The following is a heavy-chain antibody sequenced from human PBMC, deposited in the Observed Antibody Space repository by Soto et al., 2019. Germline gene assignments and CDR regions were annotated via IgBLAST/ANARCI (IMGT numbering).Heavy chain of an antibody. CDR1: GFTFTSSA. Sequence: GASVKVSCKASGFTFTSSAMQWVRQARGQRLEWIGWIVVGSGNTNYAQKFQERVTITRDMSTSTAYMELSSLRSEDTAVYYCAREENSGYDYYDYWGQGTLVTLSS. V-gene: IGHV1-58*02. CDR2: IVVGSGNT. CDR3: AREENSGYDYYDY. J-gene: IGHJ4*02. D-gene: IGHD5-12*01.